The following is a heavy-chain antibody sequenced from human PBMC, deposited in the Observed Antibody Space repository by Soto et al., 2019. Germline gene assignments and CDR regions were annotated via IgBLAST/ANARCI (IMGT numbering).Heavy chain of an antibody. D-gene: IGHD6-13*01. V-gene: IGHV4-31*03. CDR1: GGSISSGGYY. Sequence: SETLSLTCTVSGGSISSGGYYWSWIRQHPGKGLEWIGYIYYSGSTYYNPSLKSRVTISVDTSKNQFSLKLSSVTAADTAVYYCARAPLSYGQQLVPYYFDYWGQGTLVTVSS. CDR3: ARAPLSYGQQLVPYYFDY. CDR2: IYYSGST. J-gene: IGHJ4*02.